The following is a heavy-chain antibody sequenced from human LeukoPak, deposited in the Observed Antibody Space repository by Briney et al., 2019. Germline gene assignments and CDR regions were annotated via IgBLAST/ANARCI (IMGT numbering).Heavy chain of an antibody. Sequence: SQTLSLTCAVSGGSISSGGYSWSWIRQPPGKGLEWIGYIYHSGSTYYNPSLKSRVTISVDRSKNQFSLKLSSVTAADTAVYYCARGRYYDSSGFYYYYGMDVWGQGTTVTVSS. CDR3: ARGRYYDSSGFYYYYGMDV. D-gene: IGHD3-22*01. CDR2: IYHSGST. V-gene: IGHV4-30-2*01. J-gene: IGHJ6*02. CDR1: GGSISSGGYS.